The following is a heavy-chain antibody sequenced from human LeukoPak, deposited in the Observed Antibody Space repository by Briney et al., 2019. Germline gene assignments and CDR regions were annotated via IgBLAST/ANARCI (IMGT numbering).Heavy chain of an antibody. CDR2: VYYSGNT. CDR1: GGSISTYY. V-gene: IGHV4-59*01. CDR3: ARGKSSHYYDGTGYKYFDS. D-gene: IGHD3-22*01. Sequence: SETLSLTCTVSGGSISTYYWSWNRQPPGKGLEWIGYVYYSGNTYYDPSLKSRVTISVDTSKNQFSLKLSSVTAADTAVYYCARGKSSHYYDGTGYKYFDSWGQGTLVTISS. J-gene: IGHJ4*02.